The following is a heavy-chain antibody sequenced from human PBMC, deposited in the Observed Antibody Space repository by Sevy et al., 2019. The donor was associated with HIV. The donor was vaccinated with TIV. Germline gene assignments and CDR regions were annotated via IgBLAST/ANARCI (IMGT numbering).Heavy chain of an antibody. D-gene: IGHD3-10*01. CDR3: ASARGWHGFGAFDF. CDR2: IYGDGREK. Sequence: GGSLRLSCAVSGLTFSNYCMSGIRQVPGKGLEWLANIYGDGREKFYGDSVQGRLTVSRDNAKNSVYLQMTSLRVDDTAIYYCASARGWHGFGAFDFWGRGTVVTVSS. CDR1: GLTFSNYC. J-gene: IGHJ3*01. V-gene: IGHV3-7*01.